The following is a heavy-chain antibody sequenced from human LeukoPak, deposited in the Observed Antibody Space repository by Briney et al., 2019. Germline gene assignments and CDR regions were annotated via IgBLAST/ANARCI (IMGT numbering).Heavy chain of an antibody. Sequence: SETLSLTCTASGGSISSYYWSWIRQPPGKGLEWIGYIYYSGSTNYNPSLKSRVTISVDTSKNQFSLKLSSVTAADTAVYYCARINSYSTYYYGMDVWGQGTTVTVSS. CDR1: GGSISSYY. CDR3: ARINSYSTYYYGMDV. D-gene: IGHD4-11*01. CDR2: IYYSGST. V-gene: IGHV4-59*01. J-gene: IGHJ6*02.